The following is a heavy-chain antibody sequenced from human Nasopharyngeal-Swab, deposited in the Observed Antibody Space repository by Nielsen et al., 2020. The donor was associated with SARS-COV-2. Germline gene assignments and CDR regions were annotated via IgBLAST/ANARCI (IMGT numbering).Heavy chain of an antibody. D-gene: IGHD6-19*01. CDR1: GFTFDDYA. Sequence: GGSLRLSCAASGFTFDDYAMHWVGQAPGKGLEWVSGVSWNSGSISYADSVKGRFTISRDNAKNSLYLQMNSLRAEDTALYYCAKDTVIAVAGNFDYWGQGTLVTVSS. CDR3: AKDTVIAVAGNFDY. J-gene: IGHJ4*02. CDR2: VSWNSGSI. V-gene: IGHV3-9*01.